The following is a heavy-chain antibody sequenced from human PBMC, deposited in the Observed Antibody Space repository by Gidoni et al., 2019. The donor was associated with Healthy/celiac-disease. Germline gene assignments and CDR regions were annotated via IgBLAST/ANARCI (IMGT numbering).Heavy chain of an antibody. CDR1: GCSISSSSYY. CDR3: ARHREPYYFDY. V-gene: IGHV4-39*01. CDR2: IYYSGST. Sequence: QLQLQESGPGLVKPSETLSLTCTVSGCSISSSSYYWGWIRQPPGKGLEWIGSIYYSGSTYYNPSLKRRVTISVDTSKNQFSLKLSSVTAADTAVYYCARHREPYYFDYWGQGTLVTVSS. D-gene: IGHD1-26*01. J-gene: IGHJ4*02.